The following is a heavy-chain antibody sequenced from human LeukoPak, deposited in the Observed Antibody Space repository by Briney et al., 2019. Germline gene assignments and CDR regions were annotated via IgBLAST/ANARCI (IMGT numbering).Heavy chain of an antibody. CDR2: IYYSGST. J-gene: IGHJ6*03. CDR3: ARDFRDGDSVFYYYYMDV. CDR1: GGSISSYY. Sequence: SETLSLTCTVSGGSISSYYWSWIRQPPGKGLEWFGYIYYSGSTNYKPSLKSRVIISVDTSKNQFSLKLSSVTAADTAVYYCARDFRDGDSVFYYYYMDVWGKGTTVTVSS. D-gene: IGHD4-17*01. V-gene: IGHV4-59*01.